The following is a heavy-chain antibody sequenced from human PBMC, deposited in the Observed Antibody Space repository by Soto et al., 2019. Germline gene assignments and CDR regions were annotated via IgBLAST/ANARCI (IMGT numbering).Heavy chain of an antibody. V-gene: IGHV3-23*01. CDR2: ISGSGGST. D-gene: IGHD3-16*02. Sequence: EVQLLESGGGLVQPGGSLRLSCAASGFTFSSYAMSWVRQAPGKGLEWVSAISGSGGSTYYADSVKGRFTISRDNSKNTLYLQMNSLRAEDTAVYDCATGVTFGGVIVEDFDYWGQGTLVTVSS. CDR1: GFTFSSYA. CDR3: ATGVTFGGVIVEDFDY. J-gene: IGHJ4*02.